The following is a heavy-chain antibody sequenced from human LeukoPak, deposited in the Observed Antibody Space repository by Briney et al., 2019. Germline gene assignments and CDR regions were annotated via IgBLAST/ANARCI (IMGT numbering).Heavy chain of an antibody. J-gene: IGHJ3*02. V-gene: IGHV1-18*01. Sequence: ASVKVSCKASGYTFTRYGISWVRQAPGQGLEWMGWISAYNGDTNYARKLQDRVTMTTDTSTNTAYMELRSLRSDDTAVYYCARVVLKGVDAFDIWGQGTMVTVSS. D-gene: IGHD2-21*01. CDR2: ISAYNGDT. CDR3: ARVVLKGVDAFDI. CDR1: GYTFTRYG.